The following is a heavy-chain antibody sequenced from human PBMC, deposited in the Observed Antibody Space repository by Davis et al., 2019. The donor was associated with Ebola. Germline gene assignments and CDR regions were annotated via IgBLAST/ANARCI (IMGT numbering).Heavy chain of an antibody. J-gene: IGHJ6*04. CDR3: ARDSGLDV. CDR1: GYSISSGYY. Sequence: PSETLSLTCTVSGYSISSGYYWGWIRQPPGKGLEWIGSIYHSGSTYYNPSLKSRVTISVDTSKNQFSLKLSSVTAADTAVYYCARDSGLDVWGKGTTVTVSS. CDR2: IYHSGST. V-gene: IGHV4-38-2*02.